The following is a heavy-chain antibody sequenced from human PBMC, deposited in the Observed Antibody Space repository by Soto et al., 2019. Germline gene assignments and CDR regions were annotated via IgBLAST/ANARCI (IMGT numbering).Heavy chain of an antibody. J-gene: IGHJ4*02. CDR2: IDWDDDK. CDR3: ARTSGWYFNLDY. V-gene: IGHV2-70*01. CDR1: GFSLSTSGMC. D-gene: IGHD6-19*01. Sequence: SGPTLVNPTQTLTLTCTFSGFSLSTSGMCVSWIRQPPGKALEWLALIDWDDDKYYSTSLKARLTISKDTSKNQVVLTMTNMDPLDTATYYCARTSGWYFNLDYWGQGTLVTVSS.